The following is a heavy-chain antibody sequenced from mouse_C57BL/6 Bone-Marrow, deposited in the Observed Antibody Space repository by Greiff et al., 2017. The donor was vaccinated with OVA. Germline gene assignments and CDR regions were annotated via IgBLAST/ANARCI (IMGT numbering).Heavy chain of an antibody. CDR3: ARGATCDYDVDY. CDR2: IDPSDSYT. Sequence: QVQLQQPGAELVMPGASVKLSCKASGYTFTSYWMHWVKQRPGQGLEWIGEIDPSDSYTNYKQKFKGKSTLTVDKSSSTDYMQLSSLTSEDSAVYYCARGATCDYDVDYWGQGTSVTVSS. CDR1: GYTFTSYW. D-gene: IGHD2-4*01. J-gene: IGHJ4*01. V-gene: IGHV1-69*01.